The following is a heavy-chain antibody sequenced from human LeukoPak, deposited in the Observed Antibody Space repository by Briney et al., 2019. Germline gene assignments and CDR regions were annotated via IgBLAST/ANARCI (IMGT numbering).Heavy chain of an antibody. Sequence: SETLSLTCAVSGGSISSSNWWSWVRRPPGKGLEWIGEIYHSGSTNYNPSLKSRVTISVDKSKNQFSLKLSSVTAADTAVYYCARDLGYCSSTSCREDGDYWGQGTLVTVSS. D-gene: IGHD2-2*01. CDR2: IYHSGST. CDR3: ARDLGYCSSTSCREDGDY. V-gene: IGHV4-4*02. CDR1: GGSISSSNW. J-gene: IGHJ4*02.